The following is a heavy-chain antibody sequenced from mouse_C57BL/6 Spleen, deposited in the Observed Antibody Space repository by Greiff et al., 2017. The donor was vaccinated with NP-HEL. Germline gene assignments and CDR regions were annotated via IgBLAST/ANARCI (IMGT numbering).Heavy chain of an antibody. CDR2: INPSTGGT. CDR3: ARKSGYWYFDV. CDR1: GYSFTGYY. Sequence: EVQLQQSGPELVKPGASVKISCKASGYSFTGYYMNWVKQSPEKSLEWIGEINPSTGGTTYNQKFKAKATLTVDKSSSTAYMQLKSLTSEDSAVYYCARKSGYWYFDVWGTGTTVTVSS. D-gene: IGHD1-3*01. J-gene: IGHJ1*03. V-gene: IGHV1-42*01.